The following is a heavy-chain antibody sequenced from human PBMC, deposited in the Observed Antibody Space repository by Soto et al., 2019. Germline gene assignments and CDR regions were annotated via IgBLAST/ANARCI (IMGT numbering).Heavy chain of an antibody. V-gene: IGHV4-34*01. D-gene: IGHD3-3*01. CDR1: GGSFGGYY. CDR2: INHSGST. Sequence: SETLSLTCAVYGGSFGGYYWSWIRQPPGKGLEWIGEINHSGSTNYNPSLKSRVTISVDTSKNQFSLKLSSVTAADTAVYYCARDRAYYDFWSGYSAPSYYYMDVWGKGTTVTVSS. J-gene: IGHJ6*03. CDR3: ARDRAYYDFWSGYSAPSYYYMDV.